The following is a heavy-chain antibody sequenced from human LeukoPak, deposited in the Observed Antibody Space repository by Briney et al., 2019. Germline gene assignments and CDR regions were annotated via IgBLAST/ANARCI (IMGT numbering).Heavy chain of an antibody. V-gene: IGHV3-74*01. CDR3: ARARFGGNSGYYMDV. CDR1: GFTFSNYW. CDR2: INSDGSST. D-gene: IGHD4-23*01. Sequence: GGSLRLSCAASGFTFSNYWMHWVRQAPGKGLVWVSRINSDGSSTSYADSVKGRFTISRDNAKNTLYLQMNSLRAEDTAVYYCARARFGGNSGYYMDVWGTGTTVTVSS. J-gene: IGHJ6*03.